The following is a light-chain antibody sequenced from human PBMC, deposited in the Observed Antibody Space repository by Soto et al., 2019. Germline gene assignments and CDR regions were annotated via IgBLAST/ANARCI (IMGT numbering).Light chain of an antibody. CDR3: KRRGSWPVT. Sequence: DIVLTHSPAILSMSPGERATLSCRASQSVSSYFAWYQQKPGQAPRLLIYDASNRATGVPARFSGSGSGTNFPLPISGLEPEVFAFFYCKRRGSWPVTFGQGTKV. V-gene: IGKV3-11*01. J-gene: IGKJ1*01. CDR2: DAS. CDR1: QSVSSY.